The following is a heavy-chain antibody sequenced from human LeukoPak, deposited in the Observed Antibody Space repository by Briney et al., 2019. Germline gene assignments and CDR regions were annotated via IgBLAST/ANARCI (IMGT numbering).Heavy chain of an antibody. D-gene: IGHD5-12*01. CDR1: GFTFSSYA. CDR2: ISSNGGST. CDR3: ASPYSGYDYNFDY. Sequence: GESLKISCSASGFTFSSYAMHWVRQAPGKGLEYVSSISSNGGSTYYADSVKGRFTISRDNSKNTLFLQMSSVRAEDTAVYYCASPYSGYDYNFDYWGQGTLVTVSS. V-gene: IGHV3-64D*06. J-gene: IGHJ4*02.